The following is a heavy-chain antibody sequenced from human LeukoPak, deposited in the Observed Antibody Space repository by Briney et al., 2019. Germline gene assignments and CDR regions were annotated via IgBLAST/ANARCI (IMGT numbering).Heavy chain of an antibody. D-gene: IGHD4-17*01. CDR1: GGSISSYY. J-gene: IGHJ3*02. CDR2: IYPSGTT. V-gene: IGHV4-4*07. CDR3: ARDSKGDYAGTFGI. Sequence: KPSETLSLTCTVSGGSISSYYWSWIRQTAGKELQWIGRIYPSGTTNYNPSLTSRVTMSLDTSRNLFSLKLSSVTAADTAVYYCARDSKGDYAGTFGIWGQGTRVTVSS.